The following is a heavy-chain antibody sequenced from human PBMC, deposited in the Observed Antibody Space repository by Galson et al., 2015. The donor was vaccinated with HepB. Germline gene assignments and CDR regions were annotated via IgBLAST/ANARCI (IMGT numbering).Heavy chain of an antibody. J-gene: IGHJ1*01. CDR2: ISGSGGST. Sequence: SLRLSCAASGFTFSSYGMHWVRQAPGKGLEWVAVISGSGGSTYYVGSVKGRFTISRDNSKNTLYLQMNSLRAEDTAVYYCARLTVTTYTEYFQHWGQGTLVTVSS. CDR1: GFTFSSYG. V-gene: IGHV3-33*01. D-gene: IGHD4-17*01. CDR3: ARLTVTTYTEYFQH.